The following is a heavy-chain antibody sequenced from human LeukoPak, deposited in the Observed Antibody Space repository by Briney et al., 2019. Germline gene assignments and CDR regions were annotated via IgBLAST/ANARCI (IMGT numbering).Heavy chain of an antibody. CDR3: VKNAGGNFRFDY. Sequence: GGSLRLSCAASGFTYSSYAKHWVRQAPGKGLEYVSAISNNGDSTHYADSVKGRFTISRDNSRNTLYLQMSSLRAEDTAVYYCVKNAGGNFRFDYRGQGALVTVSS. D-gene: IGHD4-23*01. J-gene: IGHJ4*02. CDR1: GFTYSSYA. V-gene: IGHV3-64D*09. CDR2: ISNNGDST.